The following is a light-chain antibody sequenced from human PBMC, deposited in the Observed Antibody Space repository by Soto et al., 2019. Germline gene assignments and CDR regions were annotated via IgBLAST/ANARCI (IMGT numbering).Light chain of an antibody. Sequence: AIEMTQSPSSLSASVGDTVTITCRASQGIGKDLAWFQQRPGKAPKLLIYGASGLQNGVPSRFSGSGSGTDFTLTISGLQPEDFATYFCLQDFNYPWTFAQGTKVEI. V-gene: IGKV1-6*01. CDR3: LQDFNYPWT. J-gene: IGKJ1*01. CDR1: QGIGKD. CDR2: GAS.